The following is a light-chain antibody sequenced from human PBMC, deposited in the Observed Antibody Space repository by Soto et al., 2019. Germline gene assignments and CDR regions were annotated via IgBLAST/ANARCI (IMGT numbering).Light chain of an antibody. V-gene: IGKV3D-20*02. J-gene: IGKJ5*01. Sequence: ETVLTQSPATVSLSPGDRATLPCRASQSVSSNKLAWYQQKPGQAPRLLIYAASSRATGIPDRFSGSGSGTDFTLTVSILEPEDFAVYYCQQRSNWPPITFGQGTRLEIK. CDR1: QSVSSNK. CDR2: AAS. CDR3: QQRSNWPPIT.